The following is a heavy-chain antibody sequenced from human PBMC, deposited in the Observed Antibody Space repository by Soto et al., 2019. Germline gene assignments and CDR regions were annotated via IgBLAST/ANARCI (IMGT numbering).Heavy chain of an antibody. J-gene: IGHJ4*02. CDR3: ARDGQSLAVADYFDY. CDR1: GFTFSSYG. Sequence: QVQLVESGGGVVQPGRSLRLSCAASGFTFSSYGMHWVRQAPGKGLEWLAVIWYDGSNKYYADSVKGRFTISRDNSKNTLYLPMNILRAEDTAVYYCARDGQSLAVADYFDYWGQGTLVTVSS. V-gene: IGHV3-33*01. D-gene: IGHD6-19*01. CDR2: IWYDGSNK.